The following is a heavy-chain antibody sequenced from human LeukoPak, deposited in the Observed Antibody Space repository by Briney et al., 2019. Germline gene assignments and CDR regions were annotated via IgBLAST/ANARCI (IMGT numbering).Heavy chain of an antibody. CDR3: AREILFSSSIDY. D-gene: IGHD6-6*01. Sequence: SETLSLTCTVSGGSISSSSYYWGWIRQPPGKGLEWIGSIYYSGSTYYNPSLKSRVTISVDTSKNQFSLKLSSVTAADTAVYYCAREILFSSSIDYWGQGTLVTVSS. J-gene: IGHJ4*02. V-gene: IGHV4-39*07. CDR1: GGSISSSSYY. CDR2: IYYSGST.